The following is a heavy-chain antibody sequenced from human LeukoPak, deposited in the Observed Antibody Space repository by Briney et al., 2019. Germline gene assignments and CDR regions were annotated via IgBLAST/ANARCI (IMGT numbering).Heavy chain of an antibody. D-gene: IGHD3-22*01. V-gene: IGHV3-30*18. CDR3: AKENYYDSSGYIDY. Sequence: GGSLRLSCAASGFTFRNYVIHWVRQAPGKGLEWVAVTSSDLNVKLYADSVKGRFTISRDNSKNTLYLQMNSLRTEDTAVYYCAKENYYDSSGYIDYWGQGTLVTVSS. J-gene: IGHJ4*02. CDR2: TSSDLNVK. CDR1: GFTFRNYV.